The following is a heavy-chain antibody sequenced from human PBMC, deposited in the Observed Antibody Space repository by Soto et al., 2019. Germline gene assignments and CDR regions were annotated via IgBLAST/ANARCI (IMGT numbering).Heavy chain of an antibody. CDR2: IRGDGSST. J-gene: IGHJ2*01. CDR1: GFTFSDSW. CDR3: ARVAVAAPRSWYFDL. Sequence: EVQLVESGGGLVQPGGSRRLSCAASGFTFSDSWMHWFRQAPGKGLVWVSRIRGDGSSTSHADSVKGRLTISRDNAKDTLYLQMNSLTVEDTAIYYCARVAVAAPRSWYFDLWGRGTLVTVSS. D-gene: IGHD6-13*01. V-gene: IGHV3-74*01.